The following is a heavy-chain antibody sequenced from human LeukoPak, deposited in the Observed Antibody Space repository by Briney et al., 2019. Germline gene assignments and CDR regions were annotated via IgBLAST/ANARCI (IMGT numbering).Heavy chain of an antibody. CDR1: GFAFSSYA. CDR2: ISYDGSNK. Sequence: GGSLRLSCAASGFAFSSYAMHWVRQAPGKGLEWVAVISYDGSNKYYADSVKGRFTISRDNSKNTLYLQMNSLRAEDTAVYYCAREPPGYSSSIGDQGTLVTVSS. D-gene: IGHD6-6*01. J-gene: IGHJ4*02. V-gene: IGHV3-30-3*01. CDR3: AREPPGYSSSI.